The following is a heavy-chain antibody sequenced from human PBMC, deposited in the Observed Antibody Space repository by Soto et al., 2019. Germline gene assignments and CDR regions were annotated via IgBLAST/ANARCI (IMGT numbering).Heavy chain of an antibody. CDR3: ARDGTVVTTLGYYYYGMDV. V-gene: IGHV4-30-4*01. CDR1: GGSISSGDYY. J-gene: IGHJ6*02. Sequence: QVQLQESGPGLVKPSQTLSLTCTVSGGSISSGDYYWSWIRQPPGKGLEWIGYIYYSGSTYYNPSLKSRVTISVATSKNQFSLKLSSVTAADTAVYYCARDGTVVTTLGYYYYGMDVWGQGTTVTVSS. CDR2: IYYSGST. D-gene: IGHD4-4*01.